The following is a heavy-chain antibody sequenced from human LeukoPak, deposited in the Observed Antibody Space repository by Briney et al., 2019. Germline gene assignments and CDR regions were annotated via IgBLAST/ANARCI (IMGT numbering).Heavy chain of an antibody. Sequence: GGSLRLSCAASGLTFSSDPMNWVRQAPGKGLEWLSYISSGSEDTLYADSVKGRFTISRDNAKNSLYLQMNSLTAEDTAVYYCVGPPCLRGGYCSTNSWGQGTLVTVDS. V-gene: IGHV3-21*05. J-gene: IGHJ4*02. CDR1: GLTFSSDP. CDR2: ISSGSEDT. D-gene: IGHD2-2*01. CDR3: VGPPCLRGGYCSTNS.